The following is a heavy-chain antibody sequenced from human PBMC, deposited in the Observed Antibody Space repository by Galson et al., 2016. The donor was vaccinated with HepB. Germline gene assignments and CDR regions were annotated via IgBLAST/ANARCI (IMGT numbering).Heavy chain of an antibody. CDR3: GRDPHSSGWSGVMAYIDY. Sequence: SLRLSCAASGFTFGSDAFHWVRQAPGKGLEWVAMISYDGSQQFYAASVKGRFTISRYNSKNRLFLEMNSLTAADTAVYFCGRDPHSSGWSGVMAYIDYWGQGTLVTVSS. V-gene: IGHV3-30-3*01. CDR2: ISYDGSQQ. D-gene: IGHD6-19*01. CDR1: GFTFGSDA. J-gene: IGHJ4*02.